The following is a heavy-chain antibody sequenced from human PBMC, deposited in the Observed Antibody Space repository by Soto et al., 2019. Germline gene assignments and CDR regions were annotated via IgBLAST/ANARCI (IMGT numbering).Heavy chain of an antibody. D-gene: IGHD2-15*01. V-gene: IGHV3-23*01. J-gene: IGHJ4*02. Sequence: EVQLLESGGGLVQPGGSLRLSCAASGFTFNSYVMSWVRQAPGKGLEWVSAISGSGGSTYYADSVKGLFTISRDNSKNSVYLEMNSLRTEDTAVYYCAKGLPRYCSGGSCYTGYWGQGTLVTVSS. CDR2: ISGSGGST. CDR3: AKGLPRYCSGGSCYTGY. CDR1: GFTFNSYV.